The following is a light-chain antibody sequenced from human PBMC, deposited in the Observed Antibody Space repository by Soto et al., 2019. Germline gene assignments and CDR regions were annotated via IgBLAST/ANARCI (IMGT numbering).Light chain of an antibody. CDR3: SSFTRSSTLYV. CDR1: SSDVGGYKY. Sequence: QSVLTQPASVSGSPGQSITISCTGTSSDVGGYKYVSWYQQHPGKAPKLMIYEVNNRPSGVSNRFSGSKSGNTASLTVSGLQAEDEADYYCSSFTRSSTLYVFGTGTKVT. J-gene: IGLJ1*01. V-gene: IGLV2-14*01. CDR2: EVN.